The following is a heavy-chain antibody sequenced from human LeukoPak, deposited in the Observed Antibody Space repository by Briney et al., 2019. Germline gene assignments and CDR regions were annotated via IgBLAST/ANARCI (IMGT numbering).Heavy chain of an antibody. V-gene: IGHV3-53*01. D-gene: IGHD1-26*01. Sequence: GGSLRLSCATSGFTVSSNYMSWVRQAPGKGLEWVSVLYDDGSTYYADSVKGRFTISRDNSKNTLYLQMNSLRAEDTAVYYCARGDRGYFDYWGQGTLVTVSS. CDR2: LYDDGST. J-gene: IGHJ4*02. CDR3: ARGDRGYFDY. CDR1: GFTVSSNY.